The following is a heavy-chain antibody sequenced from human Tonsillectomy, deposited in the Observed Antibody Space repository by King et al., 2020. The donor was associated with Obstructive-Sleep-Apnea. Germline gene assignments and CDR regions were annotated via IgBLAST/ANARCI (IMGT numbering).Heavy chain of an antibody. D-gene: IGHD6-6*01. V-gene: IGHV3-48*04. J-gene: IGHJ4*02. CDR3: ARQYSSSLYYFDY. Sequence: VQLVESGGGLVQPGGSLRLSCAASGFTFSSHSMNWVRQAPGKGLEWVSYISSISSTIYYADSVKGLFTISRVNAKNSLYLQMNSLRAEDTAGYYCARQYSSSLYYFDYWGQGTLVTVSS. CDR1: GFTFSSHS. CDR2: ISSISSTI.